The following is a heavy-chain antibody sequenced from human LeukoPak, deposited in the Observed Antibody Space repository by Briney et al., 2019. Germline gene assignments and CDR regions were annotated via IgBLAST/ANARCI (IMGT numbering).Heavy chain of an antibody. CDR3: ARDSYSSGWYGEGVGWFDP. CDR1: GYTFTSYG. CDR2: ISAYNGNT. Sequence: ASVKVSCKASGYTFTSYGISWVRQAPGQGLEWMGWISAYNGNTNYAQKLQGRVTMTTDTSTSTAYMELRSLRSEDTAVYYCARDSYSSGWYGEGVGWFDPWGQGTLVTVSS. V-gene: IGHV1-18*01. J-gene: IGHJ5*02. D-gene: IGHD6-19*01.